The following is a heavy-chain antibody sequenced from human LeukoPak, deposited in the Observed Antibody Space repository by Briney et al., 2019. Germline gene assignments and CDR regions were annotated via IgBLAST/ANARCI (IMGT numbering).Heavy chain of an antibody. D-gene: IGHD6-6*01. CDR1: GFTFDDYA. CDR2: ISWNSGNL. Sequence: GRSLRLSCAASGFTFDDYAMHWVRQAPGKGLEWVSGISWNSGNLGYADSVKGRFTISRDNAKNTLYLQMNSLRAEDTAVYYCARAPPFYSSSYSDYWGQGALVTVSS. V-gene: IGHV3-9*01. J-gene: IGHJ4*02. CDR3: ARAPPFYSSSYSDY.